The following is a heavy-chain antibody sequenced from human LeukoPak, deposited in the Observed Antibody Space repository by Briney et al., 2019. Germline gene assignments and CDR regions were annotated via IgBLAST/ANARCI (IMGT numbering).Heavy chain of an antibody. D-gene: IGHD3-3*01. CDR1: GYTFTGYY. V-gene: IGHV1-2*02. Sequence: ASVKVPCKASGYTFTGYYMHWVRQAPGQGLEWMGWINPNSGGTNYAQKFQGRVTMTRDTSISTAYMELSRLRSDDTAVYYCARDPITIFGVVILPNNWFDPWGQGTLVTVSS. J-gene: IGHJ5*02. CDR3: ARDPITIFGVVILPNNWFDP. CDR2: INPNSGGT.